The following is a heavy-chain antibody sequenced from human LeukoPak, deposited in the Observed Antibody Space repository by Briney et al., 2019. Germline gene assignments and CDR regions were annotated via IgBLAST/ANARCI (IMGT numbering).Heavy chain of an antibody. V-gene: IGHV4-61*02. D-gene: IGHD3-9*01. CDR3: ARGPGGLYDI. Sequence: PSQTLSLTCTVSGGSISSGSYYWSWIRQPAGKGLEWIGRIYTSGSTNYNPSLKSRVTISVDTSKNQFSLKLSSVTAADTAVYYCARGPGGLYDIWGQGTLVTVSS. CDR2: IYTSGST. J-gene: IGHJ4*02. CDR1: GGSISSGSYY.